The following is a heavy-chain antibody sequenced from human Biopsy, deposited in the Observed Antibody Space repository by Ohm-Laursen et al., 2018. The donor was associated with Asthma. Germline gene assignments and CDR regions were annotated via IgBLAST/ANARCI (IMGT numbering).Heavy chain of an antibody. CDR2: VFWSGST. CDR1: GGYTGSSDHH. J-gene: IGHJ6*02. V-gene: IGHV4-30-4*01. Sequence: TLSLTCRVSGGYTGSSDHHWAWIRKAPGKGLEWTGFVFWSGSTHYSRSLERRVSISIDTATNEFSMKLWSVTPADTAVYFCARVVSYGDIYFGIDVWGQGTTVIVSS. CDR3: ARVVSYGDIYFGIDV. D-gene: IGHD4-17*01.